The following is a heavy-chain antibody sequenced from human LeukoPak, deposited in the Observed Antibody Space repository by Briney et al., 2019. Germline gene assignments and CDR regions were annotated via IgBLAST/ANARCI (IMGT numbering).Heavy chain of an antibody. V-gene: IGHV3-15*01. D-gene: IGHD1-1*01. CDR1: GITFSDAW. J-gene: IGHJ4*02. CDR2: LKSKTDGETS. Sequence: GGSLRLSCEASGITFSDAWMSWVRQVPGKGLEWIALLKSKTDGETSDYAAPVKGRFTVSRNDAENTLFLQMDSLKIDDTAVYYCIANLDYWGQGTLVTVAS. CDR3: IANLDY.